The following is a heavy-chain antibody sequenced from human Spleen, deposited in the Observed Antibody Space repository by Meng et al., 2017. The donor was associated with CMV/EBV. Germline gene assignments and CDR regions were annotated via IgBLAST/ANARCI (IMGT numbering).Heavy chain of an antibody. D-gene: IGHD6-6*01. V-gene: IGHV1-2*02. Sequence: ASVKVSCKASGYTFTGYYMHWVRQAPGQGLDWMGWINPNSGGTNYAQKFQGRVTMTRDTSISTAYMELSRLRPDDTAVYYCARIASIAARPPDYWGQGTLVTVSS. CDR3: ARIASIAARPPDY. CDR2: INPNSGGT. J-gene: IGHJ4*02. CDR1: GYTFTGYY.